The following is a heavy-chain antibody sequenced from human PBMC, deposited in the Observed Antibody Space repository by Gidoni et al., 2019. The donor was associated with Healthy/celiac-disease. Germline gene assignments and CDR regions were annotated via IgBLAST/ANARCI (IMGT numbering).Heavy chain of an antibody. V-gene: IGHV1-69*04. CDR3: ARGTRDYGGNSNDY. J-gene: IGHJ4*02. D-gene: IGHD4-17*01. CDR2: GIA. Sequence: GIANYAQKFQGRVTITADKSTSTAYMELSSLRSEDTAVYYCARGTRDYGGNSNDYWGQGTLVTVSS.